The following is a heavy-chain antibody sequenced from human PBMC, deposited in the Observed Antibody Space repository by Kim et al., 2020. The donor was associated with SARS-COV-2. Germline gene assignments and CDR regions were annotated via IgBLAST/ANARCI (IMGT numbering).Heavy chain of an antibody. Sequence: GGSLRLSCAASGFDFSNNGMHWVRQAPGKGLEWVSSISNGGGSTHYADSVKGRFTISRDNSKNTLYLQMNSLRAEDTAIYYCAKKWINNGVLDYWGQGTLVPVSS. CDR3: AKKWINNGVLDY. J-gene: IGHJ4*02. V-gene: IGHV3-23*01. D-gene: IGHD2-8*01. CDR1: GFDFSNNG. CDR2: ISNGGGST.